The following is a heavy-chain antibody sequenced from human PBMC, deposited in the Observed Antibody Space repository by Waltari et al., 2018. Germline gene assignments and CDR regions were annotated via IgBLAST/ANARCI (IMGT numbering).Heavy chain of an antibody. J-gene: IGHJ4*02. Sequence: QVQLQESGPGLVKPSETLSLTCTVSGGSISSYYWSWIRQPPGKGLEWIGYIYYSGSTSYNPSLKSRVTISVDTSKNQFSLKLSSVTAADTAVYYCAGGLFSSSWYYFDYWGQGTLVTVSS. CDR2: IYYSGST. D-gene: IGHD6-13*01. V-gene: IGHV4-59*01. CDR3: AGGLFSSSWYYFDY. CDR1: GGSISSYY.